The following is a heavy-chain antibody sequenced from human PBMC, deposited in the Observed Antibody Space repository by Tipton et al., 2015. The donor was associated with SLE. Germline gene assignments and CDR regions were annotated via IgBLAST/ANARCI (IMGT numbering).Heavy chain of an antibody. D-gene: IGHD6-19*01. CDR2: ISYDGSNK. Sequence: SLRLSCAASGFTFSSYAMHWARQAPGKGLEWVAVISYDGSNKYYADSVKGRFTISRDNSKNTLYLQMNSLRAEDTAVYYCAKLGAVAGDFDYWGQGTLVTVSS. V-gene: IGHV3-30-3*02. J-gene: IGHJ4*02. CDR3: AKLGAVAGDFDY. CDR1: GFTFSSYA.